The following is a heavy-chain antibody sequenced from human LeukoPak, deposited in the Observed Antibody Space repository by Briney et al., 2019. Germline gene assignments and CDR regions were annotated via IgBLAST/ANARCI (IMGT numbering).Heavy chain of an antibody. J-gene: IGHJ6*02. D-gene: IGHD1-26*01. V-gene: IGHV3-30*03. CDR2: ISYDGTNK. CDR3: ARDSNGIYFFGMDV. Sequence: GGSLRLSCAASGFTFSSYGIHWVRLAPGKGLEWVAVISYDGTNKYYADSVKGRFTISRDNSKNTLYLQMNSLRAEDTAVYYCARDSNGIYFFGMDVWGQGTTVTVSS. CDR1: GFTFSSYG.